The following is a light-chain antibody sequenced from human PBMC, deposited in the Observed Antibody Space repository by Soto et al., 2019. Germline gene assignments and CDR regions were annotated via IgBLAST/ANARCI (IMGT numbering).Light chain of an antibody. J-gene: IGKJ1*01. V-gene: IGKV3-20*01. CDR3: QQYATSPLT. CDR1: QRVSNRY. Sequence: EIVLTQSPGTLSLSPGERATLYCKASQRVSNRYLAWYQQRPGQAPRLIIYGAFSRATDAPDRFSGSEAGTEFTLTSDRLAPEDSAVYLWQQYATSPLTLGEGTKVEVK. CDR2: GAF.